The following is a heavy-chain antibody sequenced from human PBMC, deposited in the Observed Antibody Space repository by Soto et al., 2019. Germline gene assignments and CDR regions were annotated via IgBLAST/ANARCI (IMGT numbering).Heavy chain of an antibody. J-gene: IGHJ6*02. Sequence: SETLSLTCSVSCGSVRSGNHFWNWIRQPPGRGLEWLGYMYYTGVTNYNPSLKSRVRMSVDTSKNQFSLELTSLTAADTAVYYCARGGEPLGYYGLDVWGQGTTVTVSS. V-gene: IGHV4-61*01. CDR3: ARGGEPLGYYGLDV. CDR1: CGSVRSGNHF. CDR2: MYYTGVT.